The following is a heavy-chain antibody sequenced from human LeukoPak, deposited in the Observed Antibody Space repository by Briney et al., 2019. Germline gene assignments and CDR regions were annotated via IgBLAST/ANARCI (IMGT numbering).Heavy chain of an antibody. J-gene: IGHJ4*02. V-gene: IGHV3-48*04. Sequence: GGSLRLSCAASGFSFSDYPMNWVRQAPGKGLEWVSYIGRGGTPIYYADSVRGRFAISRDNARSSLYLQMSSLRAEDTAVYYCARARFPFIAVAGTDDYWGQGTLVTVSS. CDR2: IGRGGTPI. D-gene: IGHD6-19*01. CDR1: GFSFSDYP. CDR3: ARARFPFIAVAGTDDY.